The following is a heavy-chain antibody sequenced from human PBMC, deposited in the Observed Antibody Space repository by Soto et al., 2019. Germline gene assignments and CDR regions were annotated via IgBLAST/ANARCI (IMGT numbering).Heavy chain of an antibody. CDR1: GFTFSSYA. D-gene: IGHD2-2*01. J-gene: IGHJ5*02. CDR3: ARVPDR. Sequence: GGSLRLSCAASGFTFSSYAMTWVRQAPGRGLEWVSVISGTGSPTYYADSVKGRFTISRDNSKNTLYLQMNSLRADDTAVYYCARVPDRWGQGTLVTVSS. CDR2: ISGTGSPT. V-gene: IGHV3-23*01.